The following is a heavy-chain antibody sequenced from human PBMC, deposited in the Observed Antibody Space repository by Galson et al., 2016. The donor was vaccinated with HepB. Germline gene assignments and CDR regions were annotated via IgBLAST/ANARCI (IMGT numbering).Heavy chain of an antibody. CDR1: GFTLSNYG. J-gene: IGHJ4*02. CDR2: LWYDGSKE. D-gene: IGHD1-20*01. Sequence: SLRLSCAASGFTLSNYGMHWVRQAPGKGLEWVAVLWYDGSKEYYADSVKGRFSISRDSSKNTLYLQMNSLRDEDTAVYYCARDYNWILDHWGQGTLVTVSS. CDR3: ARDYNWILDH. V-gene: IGHV3-33*01.